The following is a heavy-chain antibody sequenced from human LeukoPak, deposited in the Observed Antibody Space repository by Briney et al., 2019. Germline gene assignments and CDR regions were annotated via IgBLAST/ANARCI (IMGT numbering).Heavy chain of an antibody. Sequence: GGSLRLSCAASGFTFSTYSMNWVRQAPGKGLEWVSSISSSSYYEYYADSVKGRFTISRDNAKNSLLLQVNSLRAEDTAVYYCARGLTGSGWTTSNYYYYGKDVWGQGTTVTVSS. D-gene: IGHD6-19*01. CDR2: ISSSSYYE. CDR3: ARGLTGSGWTTSNYYYYGKDV. CDR1: GFTFSTYS. V-gene: IGHV3-21*01. J-gene: IGHJ6*02.